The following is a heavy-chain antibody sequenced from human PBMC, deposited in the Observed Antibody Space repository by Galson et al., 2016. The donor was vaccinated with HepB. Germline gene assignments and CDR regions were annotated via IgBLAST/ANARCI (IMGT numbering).Heavy chain of an antibody. D-gene: IGHD5-18*01. CDR3: AKNSRWIQLRLPSGYNWFDP. V-gene: IGHV1-2*02. CDR2: INPNSGGT. Sequence: SVKVSCKASGYTFTDYYMHWVRQAPGQGLEWMGWINPNSGGTNYAQQFQGRVTMTRDTSISTAYMELSRLRSDDTAVYYCAKNSRWIQLRLPSGYNWFDPWGQGTLVTVSS. CDR1: GYTFTDYY. J-gene: IGHJ5*02.